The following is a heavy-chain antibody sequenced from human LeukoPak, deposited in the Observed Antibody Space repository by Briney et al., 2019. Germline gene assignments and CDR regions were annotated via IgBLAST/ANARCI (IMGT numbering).Heavy chain of an antibody. D-gene: IGHD2-2*02. CDR2: INPSGGST. CDR1: GYTFTSYY. J-gene: IGHJ3*02. CDR3: ARDWEEYCSSTSCYRRAFDI. V-gene: IGHV1-46*01. Sequence: ASVKVSCKASGYTFTSYYMHWVRQAPGQGLEWMGIINPSGGSTSYAQKFQGRVTMTRDTSTSTVYMELSSLRSEDTAVYYCARDWEEYCSSTSCYRRAFDIWGQGTMVTVSS.